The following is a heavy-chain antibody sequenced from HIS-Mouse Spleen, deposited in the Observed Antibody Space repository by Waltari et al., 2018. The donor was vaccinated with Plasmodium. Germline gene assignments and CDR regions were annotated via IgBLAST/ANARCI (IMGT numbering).Heavy chain of an antibody. J-gene: IGHJ4*02. Sequence: QVQLQQWGAGLLKPSETLSLTCAVYGGSFSGYYWSWISQPPGKGLEWIGEINHSGRTNSNPSRKGRVTISVKPSKNQFSLKLSSVTAAYTAVYYCARGRRIVVVTAPRGFFDYWGQGTLVTVSS. CDR3: ARGRRIVVVTAPRGFFDY. V-gene: IGHV4-34*01. CDR2: INHSGRT. D-gene: IGHD2-21*02. CDR1: GGSFSGYY.